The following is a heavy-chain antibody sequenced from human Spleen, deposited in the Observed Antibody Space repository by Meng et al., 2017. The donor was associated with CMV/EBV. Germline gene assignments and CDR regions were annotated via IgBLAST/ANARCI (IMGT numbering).Heavy chain of an antibody. Sequence: GGSLRLSCAASGFTFSDYYMTWIRQAPGKGLEWVSYISASGGTIYYADSVKGRFTISRDNAKNSVYLQMNSLRAEDTAVYYCVRTNWNYRGGLNAWGQGTTVTVSS. D-gene: IGHD1-7*01. CDR1: GFTFSDYY. J-gene: IGHJ6*02. CDR2: ISASGGTI. CDR3: VRTNWNYRGGLNA. V-gene: IGHV3-11*01.